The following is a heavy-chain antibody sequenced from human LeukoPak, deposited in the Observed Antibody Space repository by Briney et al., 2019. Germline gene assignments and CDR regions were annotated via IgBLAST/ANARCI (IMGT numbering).Heavy chain of an antibody. CDR1: GGSVSSGSYY. V-gene: IGHV4-61*01. J-gene: IGHJ4*02. CDR2: IYYSGGT. Sequence: SETLSLTCTVSGGSVSSGSYYWSWIRQPPGKGLEWIGYIYYSGGTNYNPSLKSRVTISVDTSKNQFSLKLSSVTAADTAVYYCARVELDGGSHLYDYWGQGTLVTVSS. CDR3: ARVELDGGSHLYDY. D-gene: IGHD1-26*01.